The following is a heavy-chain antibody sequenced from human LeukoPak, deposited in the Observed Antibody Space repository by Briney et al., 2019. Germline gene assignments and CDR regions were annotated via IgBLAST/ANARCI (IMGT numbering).Heavy chain of an antibody. CDR3: ARETPLYYDILTGYDAFDI. J-gene: IGHJ3*02. D-gene: IGHD3-9*01. Sequence: PGRSLRLSCAASALAFSSYEMNWVRQAPGKGLGWVSYISSSGSTIYYADSVKGRFTISRDNAKNSLYLQMNSLRAEDTAVYYCARETPLYYDILTGYDAFDIWGQGTMVTVSS. V-gene: IGHV3-48*03. CDR1: ALAFSSYE. CDR2: ISSSGSTI.